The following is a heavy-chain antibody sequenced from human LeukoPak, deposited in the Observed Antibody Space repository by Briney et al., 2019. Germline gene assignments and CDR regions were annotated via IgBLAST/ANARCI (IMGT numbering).Heavy chain of an antibody. D-gene: IGHD3-22*01. J-gene: IGHJ4*02. Sequence: GGSLRLSCAASGFTFSSYSMNWVRQAPGKGLEGVSSISSSSSYIYYADSGKGRFTISRDNAKDSLYLNMHNLRAQDTGLSYISSSSSYIYYADSVKGRFTISRDNAKNSLYLQMNSLRAEDTAVYYCARDQGGAAADHWGQGTLVTVSS. CDR3: SSSSSYIYYADSVKGRFTISRDNAKNSLYLQMNSLRAEDTAVYYCARDQGGAAADH. CDR1: GFTFSSYS. V-gene: IGHV3-21*01. CDR2: ISSSSSYI.